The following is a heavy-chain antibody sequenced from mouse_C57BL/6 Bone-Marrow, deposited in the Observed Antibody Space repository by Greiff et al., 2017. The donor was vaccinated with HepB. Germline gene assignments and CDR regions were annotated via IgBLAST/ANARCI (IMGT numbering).Heavy chain of an antibody. Sequence: EVHLVESGEGLVKPGGSLKLSCAASGFTFSSYAMSWVRQTPEKRLEWVAYISSGGDYIYYADTVKGRFTISRDNARNTLYLQMSSLKSEDTAMDYCTRGQGRPAWCAYWGRGTGVTVSA. V-gene: IGHV5-9-1*02. D-gene: IGHD3-3*01. CDR2: ISSGGDYI. CDR1: GFTFSSYA. CDR3: TRGQGRPAWCAY. J-gene: IGHJ3*01.